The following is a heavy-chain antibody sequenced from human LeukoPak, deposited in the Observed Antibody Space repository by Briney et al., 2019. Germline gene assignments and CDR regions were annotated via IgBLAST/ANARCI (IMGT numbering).Heavy chain of an antibody. D-gene: IGHD3-22*01. J-gene: IGHJ6*02. CDR1: GFNFNSHG. Sequence: GGSLRLSCAASGFNFNSHGLQWARQAPGHGLEWVALISNDGKTTDYADSVKGRFTISRDNSENTLFLQMSGLRVEDTAVYYCARDRHSYDTSGYYYHYYYYGMDVWGPGTTVTVSS. CDR2: ISNDGKTT. V-gene: IGHV3-30*04. CDR3: ARDRHSYDTSGYYYHYYYYGMDV.